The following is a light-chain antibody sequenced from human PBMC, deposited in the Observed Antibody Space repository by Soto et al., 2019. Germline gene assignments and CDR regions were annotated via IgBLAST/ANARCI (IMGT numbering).Light chain of an antibody. CDR3: QQYGSSPTT. CDR1: QSVSKTF. J-gene: IGKJ3*01. CDR2: GAS. V-gene: IGKV3-20*01. Sequence: EIVLTQSPGTLSLSPGERATLSCRASQSVSKTFLAWYQHKPGQAPRLLIYGASRRATGIPDRFTGGGSGTDFTLTINGLEPEDFAVYYCQQYGSSPTTFGPGTKVDI.